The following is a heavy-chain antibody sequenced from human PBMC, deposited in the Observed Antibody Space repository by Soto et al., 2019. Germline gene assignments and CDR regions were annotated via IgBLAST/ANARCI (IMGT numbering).Heavy chain of an antibody. CDR2: ISYDGSNK. CDR1: GFTFSSYG. CDR3: AKDSWGGVLMVYASSPPDY. D-gene: IGHD2-8*01. Sequence: QVQLVESGGGVVQPGRSLRLSCAASGFTFSSYGMHWVRQAPGKGLEWVAVISYDGSNKYYADSVKGRFTISRDNSKNTLYLQMNSLRAEDTAVYYCAKDSWGGVLMVYASSPPDYWGQGTLVTVSS. V-gene: IGHV3-30*18. J-gene: IGHJ4*02.